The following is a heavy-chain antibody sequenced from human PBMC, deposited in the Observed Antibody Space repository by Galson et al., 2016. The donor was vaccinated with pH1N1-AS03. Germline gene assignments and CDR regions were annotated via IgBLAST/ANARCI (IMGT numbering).Heavy chain of an antibody. CDR1: GYTFTSYD. Sequence: SVKVSCKASGYTFTSYDINWVRQAAGQGLEWMGWMNPNSGNRGYAQKFQGRVTMTRDTSISTAYMELSSLTFEDTAVYYCARMEKRWGDAYDIWGQGTMVTVSS. J-gene: IGHJ3*02. CDR2: MNPNSGNR. V-gene: IGHV1-8*01. CDR3: ARMEKRWGDAYDI. D-gene: IGHD1-1*01.